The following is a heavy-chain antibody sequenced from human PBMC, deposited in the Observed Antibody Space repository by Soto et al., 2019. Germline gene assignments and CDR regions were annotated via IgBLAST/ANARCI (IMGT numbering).Heavy chain of an antibody. J-gene: IGHJ6*02. CDR2: IYYSGST. Sequence: QLQLQESGPGLVKPSETLSLTCTVSGGSISSSSYYWGWIRQPPGKGLEWIGSIYYSGSTYYNPSLKSRVTISVDTSKNQFSLKLSSVTAADTAVYYCARRRAVAEPGELYGMDVWGQGTTVTVSS. D-gene: IGHD6-19*01. CDR1: GGSISSSSYY. V-gene: IGHV4-39*01. CDR3: ARRRAVAEPGELYGMDV.